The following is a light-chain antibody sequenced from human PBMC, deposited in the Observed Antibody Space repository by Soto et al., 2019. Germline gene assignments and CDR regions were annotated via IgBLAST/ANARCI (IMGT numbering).Light chain of an antibody. V-gene: IGKV1-5*03. CDR3: QQYSAFTWT. CDR1: QSFSGY. J-gene: IGKJ1*01. CDR2: KAS. Sequence: DIQMTQSPSTLSASVGDRVTITCLAGQSFSGYLAWYQQKPGKAPKLLIYKASSLQSGVPSRFSGSGSGTEFTLTISGLQPDDFATYFCQQYSAFTWTFGQGTKVEIK.